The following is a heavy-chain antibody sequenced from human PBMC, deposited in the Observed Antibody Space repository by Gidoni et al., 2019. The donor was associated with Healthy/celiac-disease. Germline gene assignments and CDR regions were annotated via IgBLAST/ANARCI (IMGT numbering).Heavy chain of an antibody. J-gene: IGHJ4*02. CDR1: GFTCRSYA. CDR2: ISYDGSNK. V-gene: IGHV3-30*01. Sequence: QVQLVESGGGVVQPGRSLSLSCAASGFTCRSYAVHWVRPAPGKGLEWVALISYDGSNKYYADSVKGRFTISRDNSKNTLYLQMNSLRAEDTAVYYCARGGYYGSGSYYGLSDYWGQGTLVTVSS. D-gene: IGHD3-10*01. CDR3: ARGGYYGSGSYYGLSDY.